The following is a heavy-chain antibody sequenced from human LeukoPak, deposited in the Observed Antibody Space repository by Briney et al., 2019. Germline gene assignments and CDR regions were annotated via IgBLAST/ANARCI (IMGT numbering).Heavy chain of an antibody. CDR3: AKGFHGFVVVVAAIGIDY. D-gene: IGHD2-15*01. J-gene: IGHJ4*02. CDR1: GFTFSSYG. Sequence: PGGSLRLSCAASGFTFSSYGMHWVRQAPGKGLGWVAVISYDGSNKYYADSVKGRFTISRDNSKNTLYLQMNSLRAEDTAVYYCAKGFHGFVVVVAAIGIDYWGQGTLVTVSS. CDR2: ISYDGSNK. V-gene: IGHV3-30*18.